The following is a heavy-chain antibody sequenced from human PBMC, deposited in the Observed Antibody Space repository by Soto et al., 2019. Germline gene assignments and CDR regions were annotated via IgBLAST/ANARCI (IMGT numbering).Heavy chain of an antibody. CDR1: GYTFTSYG. CDR3: ARRDYGDYVDGMDV. J-gene: IGHJ6*02. CDR2: ISAYNGNT. D-gene: IGHD4-17*01. Sequence: ASVKVSCKASGYTFTSYGISWVRQAPGQGLEWMGWISAYNGNTNYAQKLQSRVTMTTDTSTSTAYMELRSLRSDDTAVYYCARRDYGDYVDGMDVWGQGTTVTVSS. V-gene: IGHV1-18*04.